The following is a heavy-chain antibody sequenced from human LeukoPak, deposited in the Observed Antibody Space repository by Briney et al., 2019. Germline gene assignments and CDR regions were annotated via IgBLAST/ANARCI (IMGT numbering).Heavy chain of an antibody. V-gene: IGHV3-23*01. Sequence: GGSLRLSCAASGFTFSSYAMSWVRQAPGKGLEWVSTISGSGGSGSTYYADSVKGRFTISRDNSKNTLYLQMNSLRVEGTAVYYCAKSGLNRFDYWGQGTLVTVSS. J-gene: IGHJ4*02. CDR3: AKSGLNRFDY. CDR1: GFTFSSYA. CDR2: ISGSGGSGST. D-gene: IGHD2-15*01.